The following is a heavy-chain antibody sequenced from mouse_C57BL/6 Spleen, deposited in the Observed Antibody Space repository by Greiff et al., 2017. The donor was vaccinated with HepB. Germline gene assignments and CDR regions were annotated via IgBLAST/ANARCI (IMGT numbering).Heavy chain of an antibody. CDR1: GFTFSDYY. Sequence: EVMLVESEGGLVQPGSSMKLSCTASGFTFSDYYMAWVRQVPEKGLEWVANINYDGSSTYYLDSLKSRFIISRDNAKNILYLQMSSLKSEDTATYYCARGYPYYFDYWGQGTTLTVSS. CDR2: INYDGSST. V-gene: IGHV5-16*01. D-gene: IGHD1-1*01. CDR3: ARGYPYYFDY. J-gene: IGHJ2*01.